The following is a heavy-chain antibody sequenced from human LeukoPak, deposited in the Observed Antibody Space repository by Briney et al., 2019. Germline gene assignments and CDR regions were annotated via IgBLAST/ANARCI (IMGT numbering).Heavy chain of an antibody. CDR2: ISYDGSNK. CDR3: AKDRSAYYYDSSGYDPDAYDI. V-gene: IGHV3-30*18. Sequence: GGSLRLSCAASGFIFSNAWMSWVRQAPGKGLEWVAVISYDGSNKYYADSVKGRFTISRDNSKNTLYLQMNSLRAEDTAVYYCAKDRSAYYYDSSGYDPDAYDIWGQGTMVTVSS. J-gene: IGHJ3*02. CDR1: GFIFSNAW. D-gene: IGHD3-22*01.